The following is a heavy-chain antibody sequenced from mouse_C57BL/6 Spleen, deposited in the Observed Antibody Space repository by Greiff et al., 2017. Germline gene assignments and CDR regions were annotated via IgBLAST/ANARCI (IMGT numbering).Heavy chain of an antibody. CDR2: ISDGGSYT. CDR1: GFTFSSYA. D-gene: IGHD2-5*01. J-gene: IGHJ3*01. Sequence: DVKLVESGGGLVKPGGSLKLSCAASGFTFSSYAMSWVRQTPEKRLEWVATISDGGSYTYYPDNVKGRFTISRDNAKNNLYLQMSHLKSEDTAMYYCARDAYYSKEGFAYWGQGTLVTVSA. CDR3: ARDAYYSKEGFAY. V-gene: IGHV5-4*01.